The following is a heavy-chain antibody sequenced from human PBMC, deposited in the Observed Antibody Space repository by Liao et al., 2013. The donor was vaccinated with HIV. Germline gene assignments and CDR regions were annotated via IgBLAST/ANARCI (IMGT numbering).Heavy chain of an antibody. CDR3: ARDGTGTGDYAFDI. CDR1: GGSISGYY. Sequence: QVQLQESGPGLVKPSETLSLICTVSGGSISGYYWSWIRQPPGKGLEWIGYIYYSGSTNYNPSLKSRVTISVDTSKNQFSLKLSSVTAADTAVYYCARDGTGTGDYAFDIWGQGTMVTVSS. J-gene: IGHJ3*02. V-gene: IGHV4-59*01. D-gene: IGHD7-27*01. CDR2: IYYSGST.